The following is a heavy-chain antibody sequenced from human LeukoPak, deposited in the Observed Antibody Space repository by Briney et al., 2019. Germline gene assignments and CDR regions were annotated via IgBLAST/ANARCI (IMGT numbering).Heavy chain of an antibody. CDR1: GGSFSGYY. J-gene: IGHJ4*02. V-gene: IGHV4-34*01. CDR2: INHSGST. CDR3: ARGDTLYSSGWAYYFDY. Sequence: SETLSLTCAVYGGSFSGYYWSWIPQPPGKGLEWIGEINHSGSTNYNPSLKSRVTISVDTSKNQFSLKLSSVTAADTAVYYCARGDTLYSSGWAYYFDYWGQGTLVTVSS. D-gene: IGHD6-19*01.